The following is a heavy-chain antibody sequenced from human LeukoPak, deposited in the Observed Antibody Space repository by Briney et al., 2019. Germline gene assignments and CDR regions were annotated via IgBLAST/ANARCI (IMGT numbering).Heavy chain of an antibody. J-gene: IGHJ4*02. D-gene: IGHD3-10*01. Sequence: TETLSLTCTVSGGSISSYYWSWIRQPPGKGLEWIGYMHYSGSTNYNPSLKSRVTISVDTSKNQFSLKLSSVTAADTAVYYCARWILYSSGSYSDYWGQGTLVTVSS. CDR3: ARWILYSSGSYSDY. V-gene: IGHV4-59*01. CDR1: GGSISSYY. CDR2: MHYSGST.